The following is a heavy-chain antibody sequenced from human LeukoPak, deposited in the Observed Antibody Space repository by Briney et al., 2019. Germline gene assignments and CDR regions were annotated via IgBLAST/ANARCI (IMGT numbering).Heavy chain of an antibody. CDR3: ARVSSSSDHFDY. J-gene: IGHJ4*02. D-gene: IGHD6-13*01. Sequence: DSVKGRFTISRDNAKNSLYLQMNSLRAGDTAVYYCARVSSSSDHFDYWGQGTLVTVSS. V-gene: IGHV3-7*01.